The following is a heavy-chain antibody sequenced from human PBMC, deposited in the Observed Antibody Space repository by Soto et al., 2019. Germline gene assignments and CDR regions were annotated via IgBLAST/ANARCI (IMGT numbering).Heavy chain of an antibody. CDR1: DGSISSYCYY. D-gene: IGHD4-4*01. V-gene: IGHV4-31*03. CDR2: IYYSGST. CDR3: AKGTTVVMFFDY. Sequence: SETPXLTFTVSDGSISSYCYYWNWIRQHPGKGLEWIGYIYYSGSTYYNPSLKSRVTISLDTSKNQFSLKLSSVTAADTAVYYCAKGTTVVMFFDYWGQGSLVTVSS. J-gene: IGHJ4*02.